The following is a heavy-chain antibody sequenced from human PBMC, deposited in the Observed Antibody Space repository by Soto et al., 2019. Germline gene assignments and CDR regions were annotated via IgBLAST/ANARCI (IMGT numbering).Heavy chain of an antibody. D-gene: IGHD3-10*01. CDR3: ARGNVVREKDAFDV. V-gene: IGHV3-7*01. J-gene: IGHJ3*01. CDR1: GTSFSSYW. Sequence: EVQLVESGGGLVQPGGSLRLLCAGSGTSFSSYWMNWVRQAPGKGLEWVAKIKQDGSEKYYVDSVKGRFTISRDNAKNSLFLQMNSLSAEDTAVYYCARGNVVREKDAFDVWGQGTLVTVSS. CDR2: IKQDGSEK.